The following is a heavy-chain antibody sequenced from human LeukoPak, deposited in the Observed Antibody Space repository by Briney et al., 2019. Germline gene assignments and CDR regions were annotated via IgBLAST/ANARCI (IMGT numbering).Heavy chain of an antibody. CDR2: IIPILGIA. CDR3: ARYQWELHWFDP. J-gene: IGHJ5*02. V-gene: IGHV1-69*04. CDR1: GGTFSSYA. Sequence: GASVKVSCKASGGTFSSYAISWVRQAPGQGLEWMGRIIPILGIANYAQKFQGRVTITADKSTSTAYMELSSLRSEDTAVYYCARYQWELHWFDPWGQGTLVTVSS. D-gene: IGHD1-26*01.